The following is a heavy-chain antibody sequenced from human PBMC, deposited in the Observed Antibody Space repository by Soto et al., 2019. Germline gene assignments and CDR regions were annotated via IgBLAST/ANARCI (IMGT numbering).Heavy chain of an antibody. CDR3: AHGLYGAGNYYLGPSAFDI. J-gene: IGHJ3*02. V-gene: IGHV1-69*06. CDR1: GGTLSDHG. Sequence: QVQLEQSGAEVKKPGSSVKVSCKASGGTLSDHGVAWLRQAPGQGLEWMGGTIPVFNTAKYAQKFQGRVTVTAENLTTIHYMAASSLRSEDTASYFCAHGLYGAGNYYLGPSAFDIWGQGTMVIVSS. D-gene: IGHD3-10*01. CDR2: TIPVFNTA.